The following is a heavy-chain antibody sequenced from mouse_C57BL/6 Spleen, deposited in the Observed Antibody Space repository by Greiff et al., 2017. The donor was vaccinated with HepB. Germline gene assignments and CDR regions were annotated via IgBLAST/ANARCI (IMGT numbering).Heavy chain of an antibody. CDR1: GFTFSDYY. Sequence: DVNLVESGGGLVQPGGSLKLSCAASGFTFSDYYMYWVRQTPEKRLEWVAYISNGGGSTYYPDTVKGRFTISRDNAKNTLYLQMSRLKSEDTAMYYCARQVTVVDLYYAMDYWGQGTSVTVSS. J-gene: IGHJ4*01. CDR3: ARQVTVVDLYYAMDY. CDR2: ISNGGGST. D-gene: IGHD1-1*01. V-gene: IGHV5-12*01.